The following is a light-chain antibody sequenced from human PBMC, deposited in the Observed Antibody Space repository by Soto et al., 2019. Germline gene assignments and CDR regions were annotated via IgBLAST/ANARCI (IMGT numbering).Light chain of an antibody. Sequence: EIVMTQSPATLSLSPGERATLSCRASQSVNSNLAWYQQKPGQAPRLLIYGASSRATGIPARFSGSGSATEFTLTISSLQSEDFAVYYCQQYNSWPRTFGQGTKVEIK. V-gene: IGKV3-15*01. CDR1: QSVNSN. CDR3: QQYNSWPRT. CDR2: GAS. J-gene: IGKJ1*01.